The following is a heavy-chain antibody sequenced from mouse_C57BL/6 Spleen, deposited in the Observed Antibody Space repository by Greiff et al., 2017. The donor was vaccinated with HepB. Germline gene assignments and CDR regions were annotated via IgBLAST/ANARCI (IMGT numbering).Heavy chain of an antibody. CDR1: GFTFSDYG. Sequence: EVMLVESGGGLVKPGGSLKLSCAASGFTFSDYGMHWVRQAPEKGLEWVAYISSGSSTIYYADTVKGRYTISRDNAKNTLILQMTSLRSEDTAMCYCARSLLSTVVEWYFDVWGTGTTVTVSS. D-gene: IGHD1-1*01. J-gene: IGHJ1*03. V-gene: IGHV5-17*01. CDR2: ISSGSSTI. CDR3: ARSLLSTVVEWYFDV.